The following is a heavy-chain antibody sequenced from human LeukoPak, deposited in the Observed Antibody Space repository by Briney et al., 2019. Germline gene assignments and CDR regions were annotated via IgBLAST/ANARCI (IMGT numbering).Heavy chain of an antibody. CDR2: FDPEDGET. CDR1: GYTLTELS. J-gene: IGHJ4*02. CDR3: ATDTTSQLLVGATTYNY. D-gene: IGHD1-26*01. V-gene: IGHV1-24*01. Sequence: ASVKVSCKVSGYTLTELSMHWVRQAPGKGLEWMGGFDPEDGETIYAQKFQGRVTMTEDTSTDTAYMELSSLRSEDTAVYYCATDTTSQLLVGATTYNYWGQGTLVTVSS.